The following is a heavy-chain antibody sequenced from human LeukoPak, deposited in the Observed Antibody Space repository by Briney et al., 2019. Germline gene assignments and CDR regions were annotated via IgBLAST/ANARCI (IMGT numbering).Heavy chain of an antibody. D-gene: IGHD6-19*01. CDR3: AKDSEDSGWYGY. J-gene: IGHJ4*02. CDR2: ISGSGGST. Sequence: GGSLRLSCAASGFTFSSYAMHWVRQAPGKGLEWVSAISGSGGSTYYADSVKGRFTISRDNSKNTLYLQMNSLRAEDTAVYYCAKDSEDSGWYGYWGQGTLVTVSS. V-gene: IGHV3-23*01. CDR1: GFTFSSYA.